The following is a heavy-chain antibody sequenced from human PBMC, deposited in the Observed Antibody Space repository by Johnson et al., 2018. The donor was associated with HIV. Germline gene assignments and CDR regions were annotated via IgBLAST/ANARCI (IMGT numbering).Heavy chain of an antibody. D-gene: IGHD5-18*01. J-gene: IGHJ3*01. V-gene: IGHV3-30*19. Sequence: QVQLVESGGGVVQPGTSLRLSCAASGFTFSSYGMHWVRQAPGKGLEWVAFISYDGSNKYYADSVKGRFTISRDNSKTTLYLQMNSLRAGDTAVYYCAKERTAMVTPFDAWGQGTRVTVSS. CDR3: AKERTAMVTPFDA. CDR2: ISYDGSNK. CDR1: GFTFSSYG.